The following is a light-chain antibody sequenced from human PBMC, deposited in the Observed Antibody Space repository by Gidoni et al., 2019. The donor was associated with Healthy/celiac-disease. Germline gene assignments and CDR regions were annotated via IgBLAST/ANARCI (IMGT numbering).Light chain of an antibody. V-gene: IGKV4-1*01. CDR3: QQYYSTPPT. J-gene: IGKJ4*01. CDR1: QSVLYSSNNTNY. CDR2: WAS. Sequence: DIVMTQSPDSLAVSLGERATINCKFSQSVLYSSNNTNYLAWYQQKPGQPPKLLIYWASTREAGVPDRFSGSGSGTDFTLTISSLQAEDVAVYYCQQYYSTPPTFXGXTKVEIK.